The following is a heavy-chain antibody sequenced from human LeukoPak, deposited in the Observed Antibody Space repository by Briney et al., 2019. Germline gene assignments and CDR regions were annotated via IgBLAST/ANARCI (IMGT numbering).Heavy chain of an antibody. CDR2: IYSGGTT. CDR3: ARDRGGSRSDC. V-gene: IGHV3-66*01. Sequence: GRSLRLSCAASGFTVSTNYMSWVRQPPGKGLEWVSVIYSGGTTYYADSVKGRFTVSRDNSKNTLYLQMNSLRAEDSAVYFCARDRGGSRSDCWGQGTLVTVSS. D-gene: IGHD6-13*01. CDR1: GFTVSTNY. J-gene: IGHJ4*02.